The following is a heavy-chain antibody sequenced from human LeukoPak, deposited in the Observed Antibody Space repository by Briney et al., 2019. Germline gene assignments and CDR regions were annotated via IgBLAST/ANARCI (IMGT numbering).Heavy chain of an antibody. CDR1: GFTFSSYA. CDR2: ISSNGGST. CDR3: ARDVYGDSTGGFDY. Sequence: PGGSLRLSCAASGFTFSSYAMHWVRQAPGKGLEYVSAISSNGGSTYYANSVKGRFTISRDNSKNTLYLQMGSLRAEDMAVYYCARDVYGDSTGGFDYWGQGTLVTVSS. J-gene: IGHJ4*02. V-gene: IGHV3-64*01. D-gene: IGHD4-17*01.